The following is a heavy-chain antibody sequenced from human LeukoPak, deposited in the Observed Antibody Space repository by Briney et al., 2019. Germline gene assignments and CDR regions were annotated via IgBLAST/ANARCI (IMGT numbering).Heavy chain of an antibody. CDR3: AREAVLTGYY. Sequence: GGSLRLSCAASGFTFSSYSMNWVRQAPGKGLXXVSSISSSSSYIYYADSVKGRFTISRDNAKNSLYLQMNSLRAEDTAVYYCAREAVLTGYYWGQGTLVTVSS. J-gene: IGHJ4*02. CDR1: GFTFSSYS. CDR2: ISSSSSYI. D-gene: IGHD3-9*01. V-gene: IGHV3-21*01.